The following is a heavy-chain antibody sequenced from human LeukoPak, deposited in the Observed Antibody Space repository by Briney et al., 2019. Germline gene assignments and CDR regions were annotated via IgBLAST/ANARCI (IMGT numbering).Heavy chain of an antibody. Sequence: GGSLRLSCAASGFSFSSYWMSWVRQAPGKGLEWVAYTNQDGSEKYYVDSVRGRFTISRDNAKNSLYLQMNSLRAEDTAMYLCTRDHRSRPWEWFDPWGQGTLVTVSS. J-gene: IGHJ5*02. CDR1: GFSFSSYW. V-gene: IGHV3-7*01. CDR2: TNQDGSEK. D-gene: IGHD6-6*01. CDR3: TRDHRSRPWEWFDP.